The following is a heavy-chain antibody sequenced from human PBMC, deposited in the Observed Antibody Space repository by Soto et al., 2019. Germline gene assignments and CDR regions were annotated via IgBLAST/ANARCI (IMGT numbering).Heavy chain of an antibody. J-gene: IGHJ4*02. CDR1: GFTFSSYG. V-gene: IGHV3-33*01. D-gene: IGHD5-18*01. CDR2: IWYDGSNK. Sequence: PGGSLTLSCAASGFTFSSYGMHWVRQAPGKALVWVAVIWYDGSNKYYTDSEKGRFTISRDNSKNTLYLQMNSLRAEDTAVYYCARDGGYSYGYADYWGQGTLVTVSS. CDR3: ARDGGYSYGYADY.